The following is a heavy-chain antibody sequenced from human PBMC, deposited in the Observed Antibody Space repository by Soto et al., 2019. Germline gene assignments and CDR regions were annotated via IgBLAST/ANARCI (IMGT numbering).Heavy chain of an antibody. CDR3: AQKVGPPGYSYGFYGMDV. J-gene: IGHJ6*02. V-gene: IGHV3-23*01. Sequence: EVQVLESGGGLVQPGGSLRLSCAASGFTCNSYAMTWVRQAPGKGLEWVSAMSVSGSTHYAASVKGRFTISRDNSKSTLYLQMNSLRAEDTAIYYCAQKVGPPGYSYGFYGMDVRGQGTTVTVSS. CDR2: MSVSGST. CDR1: GFTCNSYA. D-gene: IGHD5-18*01.